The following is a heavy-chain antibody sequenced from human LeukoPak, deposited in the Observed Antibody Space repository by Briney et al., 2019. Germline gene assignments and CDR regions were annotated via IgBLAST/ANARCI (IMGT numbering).Heavy chain of an antibody. CDR2: INHSGST. CDR1: GGSFSGYY. J-gene: IGHJ6*03. D-gene: IGHD5-18*01. V-gene: IGHV4-34*01. CDR3: ARARGIQLWLSYMDV. Sequence: SETLSLTCAVYGGSFSGYYWSWIRQPPGKGLEWIGEINHSGSTNYNPSLKSRVTISVDTSKNQFSLKLSSVTAADTAVYYCARARGIQLWLSYMDVWGKGTTVTVSS.